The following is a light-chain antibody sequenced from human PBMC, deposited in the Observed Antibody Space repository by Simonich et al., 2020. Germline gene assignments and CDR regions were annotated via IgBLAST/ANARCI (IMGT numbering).Light chain of an antibody. CDR2: KVS. V-gene: IGKV2-30*02. CDR3: MQALQTPYT. Sequence: DVVMTQSPLSLPVTLGQPASISCRSSQRLVHSDGNTYLNWFQQRPGQSPRRLIYKVSNRDAGVPDRFSGSGSGTDFTLKISRVEAEDVGVYYCMQALQTPYTFGQGTKLEIK. CDR1: QRLVHSDGNTY. J-gene: IGKJ2*01.